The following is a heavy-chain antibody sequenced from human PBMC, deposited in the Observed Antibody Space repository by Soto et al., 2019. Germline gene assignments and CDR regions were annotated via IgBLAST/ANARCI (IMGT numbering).Heavy chain of an antibody. J-gene: IGHJ5*01. CDR1: GDIFSSYA. Sequence: PGGSLRLSCAASGDIFSSYAMNWVRQAPGKGLERVSGISGSGDSTYYADAVKGRFTISRDNSKNTLFLQMNSLRDDDGAVYYCAKAGVGGFRGLDTFSWFDSWGQGILVTVS. D-gene: IGHD5-18*01. V-gene: IGHV3-23*01. CDR3: AKAGVGGFRGLDTFSWFDS. CDR2: ISGSGDST.